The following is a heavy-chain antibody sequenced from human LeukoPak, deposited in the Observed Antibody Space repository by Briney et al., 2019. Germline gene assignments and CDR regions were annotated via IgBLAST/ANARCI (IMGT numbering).Heavy chain of an antibody. CDR1: GFTFSSYS. Sequence: GGSLRLSCAASGFTFSSYSMNWVRQAPGRGLEWVSSISSSSSYIYYADSVKGRFTISRDNAKNSLYLQMNSLRAEDTAVYYCARDYDSSGYSHFDYWGQGTLVTVSS. CDR2: ISSSSSYI. J-gene: IGHJ4*02. V-gene: IGHV3-21*01. CDR3: ARDYDSSGYSHFDY. D-gene: IGHD3-22*01.